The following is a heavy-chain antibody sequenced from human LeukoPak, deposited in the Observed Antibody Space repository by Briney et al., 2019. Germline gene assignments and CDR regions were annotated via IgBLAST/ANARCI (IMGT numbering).Heavy chain of an antibody. CDR1: GFTFNEYP. Sequence: GGSLRLSCAASGFTFNEYPMHWVRQAPGKGLVWVSRLAGDGSGTNYADSVRGRFTISRDNVKNTLYLQMSTLAAEDTAVYFCARDGFTGPVTAYLDYWGQGTLVTVSS. D-gene: IGHD2-8*02. J-gene: IGHJ4*01. CDR2: LAGDGSGT. CDR3: ARDGFTGPVTAYLDY. V-gene: IGHV3-74*01.